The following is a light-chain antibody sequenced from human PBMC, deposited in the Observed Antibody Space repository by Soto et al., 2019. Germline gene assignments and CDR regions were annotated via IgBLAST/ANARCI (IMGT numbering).Light chain of an antibody. J-gene: IGKJ1*01. Sequence: EIVLTQSPATLSVSPGQRATLSCRASQSVTSNLAWYQQEPGQAPRLLIYGASTRATGIAARFSGSGSGTDFTLTISSLQSEDFAVYYCQQYNNWPRTFGQGTKLEIK. V-gene: IGKV3-15*01. CDR2: GAS. CDR3: QQYNNWPRT. CDR1: QSVTSN.